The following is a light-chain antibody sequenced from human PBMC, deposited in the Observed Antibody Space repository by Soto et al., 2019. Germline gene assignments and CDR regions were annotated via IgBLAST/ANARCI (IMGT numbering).Light chain of an antibody. CDR2: INSDGSH. V-gene: IGLV4-69*01. CDR1: SGHSTYT. J-gene: IGLJ7*01. Sequence: QLVLTQSPSASASLGASVKLTCTLSSGHSTYTIAWHQQQPEKGPRYLMNINSDGSHTKGDGIPDRFSGSSSGAERYLTIPSLQSEDEADYYCQTWGTGYAVFGGGTKLTVL. CDR3: QTWGTGYAV.